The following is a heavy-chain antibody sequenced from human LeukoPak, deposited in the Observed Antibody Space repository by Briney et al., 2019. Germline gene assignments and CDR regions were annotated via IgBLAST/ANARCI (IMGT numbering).Heavy chain of an antibody. D-gene: IGHD6-13*01. CDR2: ISAYNGNT. J-gene: IGHJ3*02. CDR3: ARESGSSWYRDAFDI. V-gene: IGHV1-18*04. CDR1: GYTFTSYG. Sequence: ASVKVSCKASGYTFTSYGISRVRREPGQGLEWMGWISAYNGNTNYAQKLQARVTLTTDTSTSTAYMELRSLRSDDTAVYYCARESGSSWYRDAFDIWGQGTMVTVSS.